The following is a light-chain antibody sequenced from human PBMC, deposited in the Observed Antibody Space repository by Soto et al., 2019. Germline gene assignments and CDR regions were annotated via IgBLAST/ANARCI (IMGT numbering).Light chain of an antibody. J-gene: IGLJ2*01. CDR2: TNN. V-gene: IGLV1-44*01. Sequence: QSVLTQPPSASGTPGQRVTISCSGSSSNIGSNTVNWYQQLPGTAPKLLIYTNNQWPSGVPDRFSGSKSGTSASLAIRGLQSEDEADYYCAAWDDSLNGVVFGGGTKLTVL. CDR3: AAWDDSLNGVV. CDR1: SSNIGSNT.